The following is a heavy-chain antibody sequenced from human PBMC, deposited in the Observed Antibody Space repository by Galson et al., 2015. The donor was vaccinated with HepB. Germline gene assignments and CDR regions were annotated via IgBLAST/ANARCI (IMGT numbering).Heavy chain of an antibody. CDR3: AREPQRGYGLEKGHYYYYYGMDV. CDR1: GDSISSSSYY. J-gene: IGHJ6*02. V-gene: IGHV4-39*07. Sequence: ETLSLTCTVSGDSISSSSYYWGWIRQPPGKGLEWIGSISYSGSTYYNPSLKSRVTISVDTSKNQFSLKLSSVTAADTAVYYCAREPQRGYGLEKGHYYYYYGMDVWGQGTTVTVSS. CDR2: ISYSGST. D-gene: IGHD5-12*01.